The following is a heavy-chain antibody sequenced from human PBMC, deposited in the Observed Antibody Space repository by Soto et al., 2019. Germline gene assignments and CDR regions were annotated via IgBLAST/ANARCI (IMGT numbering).Heavy chain of an antibody. V-gene: IGHV3-74*03. CDR3: SVSIFGVVHY. D-gene: IGHD3-3*01. CDR1: GFSLRSQW. CDR2: SSPDGST. J-gene: IGHJ4*02. Sequence: GGSLRLSWAASGFSLRSQWMHWIRQTPGKGLEWVSRSSPDGSTVYADSVKGRFTISRDNAKNTGYLQMNSLRAEDTAMYYCSVSIFGVVHYWGQGTLVTVSS.